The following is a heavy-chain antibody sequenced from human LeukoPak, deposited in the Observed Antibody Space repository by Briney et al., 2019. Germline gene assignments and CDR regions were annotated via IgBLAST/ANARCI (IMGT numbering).Heavy chain of an antibody. D-gene: IGHD6-19*01. CDR1: GFTFSIYG. V-gene: IGHV3-23*01. Sequence: GGSLRLSCAASGFTFSIYGMSWVRQAPGEGLEWVSSISGSGGSTYYADSVKGRFTISRDSSKNTVNLQMNGLRAEDTAVYYCAKGGNSGRTYYYYYMDVWGKGTTVTVSS. CDR3: AKGGNSGRTYYYYYMDV. J-gene: IGHJ6*03. CDR2: ISGSGGST.